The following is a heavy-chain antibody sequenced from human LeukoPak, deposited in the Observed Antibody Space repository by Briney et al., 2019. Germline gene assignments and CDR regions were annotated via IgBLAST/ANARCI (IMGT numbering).Heavy chain of an antibody. V-gene: IGHV3-74*01. CDR3: VRGNDYGGPHY. Sequence: GGPPRLSCAVSGFTFSSYWMHWVRQAPGKGLVWVSRIDRDGSRINYADSVKGRFTISRDNGKNTLFLQMNSLRAEDAAVYYCVRGNDYGGPHYWGQGTLVTVSS. D-gene: IGHD4-23*01. CDR1: GFTFSSYW. J-gene: IGHJ4*02. CDR2: IDRDGSRI.